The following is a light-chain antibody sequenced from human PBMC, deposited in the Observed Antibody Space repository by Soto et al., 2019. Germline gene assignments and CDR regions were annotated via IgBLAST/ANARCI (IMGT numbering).Light chain of an antibody. CDR3: QHYGGAPPEVYT. CDR1: QNINNF. CDR2: SAS. Sequence: EIVLTQSPGTLSLSPGERATLSCRATQNINNFLAWYQQNPGQAPRLLIYSASSRVTGIPDRFSGSGSGTDFTLTISRLDPEDFAVYYCQHYGGAPPEVYTFGQGTKLEIK. V-gene: IGKV3-20*01. J-gene: IGKJ2*01.